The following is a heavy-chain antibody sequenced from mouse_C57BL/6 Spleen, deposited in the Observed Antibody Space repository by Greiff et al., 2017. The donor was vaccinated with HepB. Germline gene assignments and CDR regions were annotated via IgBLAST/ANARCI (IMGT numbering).Heavy chain of an antibody. CDR3: ARDRDYSYAMDY. D-gene: IGHD1-1*01. Sequence: DVKLQESGPGMVKPSQSLSLTCTVTGYSITSGYDWHWIRHFPGNKLEWMGYISYSGSTNYNPSLKSRISITHDTSKNHFFLKLNSVTTEDTATYYCARDRDYSYAMDYWGQGTSVTVSS. J-gene: IGHJ4*01. CDR2: ISYSGST. CDR1: GYSITSGYD. V-gene: IGHV3-1*01.